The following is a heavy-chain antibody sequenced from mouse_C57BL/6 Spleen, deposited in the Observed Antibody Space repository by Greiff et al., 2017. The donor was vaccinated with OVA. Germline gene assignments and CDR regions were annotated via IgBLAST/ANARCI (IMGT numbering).Heavy chain of an antibody. Sequence: VKLMESGAELVKPGASVKISCKASGYAFSSYWMNWVKQRPGKGLEWIGQIYPGDGDTNYNGKFKGKATLTADKSSSTAYMQLSSLTSEDSAVYFCARREGGHFDYWGQGTTLTVSS. CDR3: ARREGGHFDY. CDR2: IYPGDGDT. V-gene: IGHV1-80*01. CDR1: GYAFSSYW. J-gene: IGHJ2*01.